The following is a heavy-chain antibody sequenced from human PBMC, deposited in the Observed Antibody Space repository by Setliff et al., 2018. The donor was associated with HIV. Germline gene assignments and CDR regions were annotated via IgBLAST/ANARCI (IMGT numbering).Heavy chain of an antibody. CDR1: GYTFDAKY. D-gene: IGHD6-19*01. Sequence: ASVKVSCKTSGYTFDAKYIHWARQAPGQGLEWMGWINPNSGGTNYARKFQGRVTMTRDTSISTAYMELNSLRSDDTAVYYCGRVPYRSAWFSGGHNPFDVWGQGTMVTVSS. CDR3: GRVPYRSAWFSGGHNPFDV. CDR2: INPNSGGT. J-gene: IGHJ3*01. V-gene: IGHV1-2*02.